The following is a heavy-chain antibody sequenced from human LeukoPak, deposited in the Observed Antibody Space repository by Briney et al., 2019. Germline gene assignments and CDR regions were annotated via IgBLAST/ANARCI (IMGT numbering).Heavy chain of an antibody. D-gene: IGHD1-14*01. CDR1: GFTFSSYG. J-gene: IGHJ5*02. CDR3: AKDTTPPKAGLDP. Sequence: GGSLRLSCAASGFTFSSYGMHWVRQAPGKGLEWVAFIRYDGSNKYYADSVKGRFTISRDNSKNTLYLQMNSLRAEDRAVYYCAKDTTPPKAGLDPWGQGTLVTVSS. CDR2: IRYDGSNK. V-gene: IGHV3-30*02.